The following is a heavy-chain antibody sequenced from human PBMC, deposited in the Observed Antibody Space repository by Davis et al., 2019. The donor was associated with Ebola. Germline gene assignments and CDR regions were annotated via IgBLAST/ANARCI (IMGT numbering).Heavy chain of an antibody. Sequence: PGGSLRLSCAASGLTCSNYAMHWVRQAPGKGLEWVAVVSHSEREKFYADSVKGRFTISRDNSENTLYLQMNSLTADDTAVYFCARAVFHEVLDSWGQGTPVTVSS. CDR3: ARAVFHEVLDS. CDR2: VSHSEREK. V-gene: IGHV3-30*04. CDR1: GLTCSNYA. J-gene: IGHJ4*02. D-gene: IGHD3-3*01.